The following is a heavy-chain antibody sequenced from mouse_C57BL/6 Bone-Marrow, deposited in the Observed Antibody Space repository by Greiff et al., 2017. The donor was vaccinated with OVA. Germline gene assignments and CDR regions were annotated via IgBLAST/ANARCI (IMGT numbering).Heavy chain of an antibody. V-gene: IGHV7-3*01. CDR2: IRNKANGYTT. D-gene: IGHD1-1*01. J-gene: IGHJ4*01. Sequence: EVKVEESGGGLVQPGGSLSLSCAASGFTFTDYYMSWVRQPPGKALEWLGFIRNKANGYTTEYSASVKGRVTISRDNSQSILYLQMNALRAEDSATYYCARYRVTTTVENNAVDYWGQGTSVTVSS. CDR3: ARYRVTTTVENNAVDY. CDR1: GFTFTDYY.